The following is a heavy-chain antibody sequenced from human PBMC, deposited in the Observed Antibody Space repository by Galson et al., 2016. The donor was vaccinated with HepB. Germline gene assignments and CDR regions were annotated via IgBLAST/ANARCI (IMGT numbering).Heavy chain of an antibody. CDR1: GGSINGYF. CDR3: ARYDIRGYYYEI. J-gene: IGHJ4*02. V-gene: IGHV4-59*03. Sequence: SETLSLTCTVSGGSINGYFWAWIRQPPGKGLEWLGHVYYNGATSYSPSLWSRVAMSVDMSKNQWSLRLNSMTAADTAFYYCARYDIRGYYYEIWGQGTLVTVSS. CDR2: VYYNGAT. D-gene: IGHD3-22*01.